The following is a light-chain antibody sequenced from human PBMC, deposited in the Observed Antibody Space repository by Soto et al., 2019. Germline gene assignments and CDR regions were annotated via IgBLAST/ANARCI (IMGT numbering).Light chain of an antibody. V-gene: IGLV2-8*01. CDR2: EVA. J-gene: IGLJ3*02. CDR3: SSYGGSNNLL. CDR1: SSDVGGYNY. Sequence: QSALTQPPSASGSPGQSVTISCTGASSDVGGYNYVSWYQQHPGKATKLMIYEVANRPSGVPVRFSGSKSGNTASLTVSGLQAEDEADYYCSSYGGSNNLLFGGGTKLTVL.